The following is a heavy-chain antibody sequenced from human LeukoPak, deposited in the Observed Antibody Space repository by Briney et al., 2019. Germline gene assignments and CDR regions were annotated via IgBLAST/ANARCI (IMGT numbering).Heavy chain of an antibody. D-gene: IGHD6-6*01. CDR1: GGPISTYY. CDR2: IYYSGST. J-gene: IGHJ3*02. V-gene: IGHV4-59*08. CDR3: AREYSSSSGRRAFDI. Sequence: SETLSLTCTVSGGPISTYYWSWIRQPPGKGLEWIGYIYYSGSTNYNPSLKGRLTISIDTSENQFSLKLSSVTAADTAVYYCAREYSSSSGRRAFDIWGQGTMVTVSS.